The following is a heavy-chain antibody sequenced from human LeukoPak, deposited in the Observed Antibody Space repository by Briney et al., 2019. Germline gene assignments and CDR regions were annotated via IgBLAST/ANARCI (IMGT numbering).Heavy chain of an antibody. CDR3: ARVPEGNTYYDFWSGYLVDY. CDR1: GYTFTSYG. V-gene: IGHV1-8*02. J-gene: IGHJ4*02. CDR2: ISAYNGNT. D-gene: IGHD3-3*01. Sequence: ASVKVSCKASGYTFTSYGISWVRQAPGQGLEWMGWISAYNGNTGYAQKFQGRVTMTRNTSISTAYMELSSLRSEDTAVYYCARVPEGNTYYDFWSGYLVDYWGQGTLVTVSS.